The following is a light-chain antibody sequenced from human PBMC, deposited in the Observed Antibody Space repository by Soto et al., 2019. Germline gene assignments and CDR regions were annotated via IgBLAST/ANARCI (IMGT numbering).Light chain of an antibody. Sequence: QSVLTQPPSASGSPGQSVTISCTGTSRDVGAYNYVSWFQQHPGKAPQLIIYDVTKRSSGVPDRFSGSKSGNTASLTVSGLQAEDEGEYYCCSHAGSSVVFGGGTKLTVL. J-gene: IGLJ2*01. CDR3: CSHAGSSVV. CDR2: DVT. V-gene: IGLV2-8*01. CDR1: SRDVGAYNY.